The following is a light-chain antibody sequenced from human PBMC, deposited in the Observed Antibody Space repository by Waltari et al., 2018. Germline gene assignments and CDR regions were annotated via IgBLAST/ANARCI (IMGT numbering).Light chain of an antibody. V-gene: IGLV1-47*01. Sequence: QSVLTQPPSASGTPGQRVSISCSGSSSNLGNTFVYWYQQLPATAPKLLVSRNNQRPSGVPDRVSGSKSGTSASLAISGLRSEDEADYYCAAWDDSLSAVVFGGGTKLTVL. CDR3: AAWDDSLSAVV. CDR1: SSNLGNTF. CDR2: RNN. J-gene: IGLJ2*01.